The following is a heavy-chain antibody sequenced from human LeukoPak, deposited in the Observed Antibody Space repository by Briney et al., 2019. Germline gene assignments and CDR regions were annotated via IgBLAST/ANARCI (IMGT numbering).Heavy chain of an antibody. J-gene: IGHJ4*02. D-gene: IGHD2-15*01. CDR2: ISGSGGST. V-gene: IGHV3-23*01. Sequence: RAGGSLRLSCAASGFTFSSYAMSWVRQAPGKGLEWVSAISGSGGSTYYADSVRGRFTISRDNSKNTLYLQMNSLRAEDTAVYYCAKSGRLIDRVVGVAALDYWGQGTLVTVSS. CDR3: AKSGRLIDRVVGVAALDY. CDR1: GFTFSSYA.